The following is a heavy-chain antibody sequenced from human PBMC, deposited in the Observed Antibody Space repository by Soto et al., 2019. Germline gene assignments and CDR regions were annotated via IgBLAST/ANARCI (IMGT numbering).Heavy chain of an antibody. CDR3: ARERPYYDSSGYRLVPDAFDI. J-gene: IGHJ3*02. V-gene: IGHV5-51*01. D-gene: IGHD3-22*01. Sequence: GESLKISCKGSGYSFTSYWIGWVRQMPGKGLEWMGIIYPGDSDTRYSPSFQGQVTISADKSISTAYLKWSSLKASDTAMYYCARERPYYDSSGYRLVPDAFDIWGQGTMVTVSS. CDR2: IYPGDSDT. CDR1: GYSFTSYW.